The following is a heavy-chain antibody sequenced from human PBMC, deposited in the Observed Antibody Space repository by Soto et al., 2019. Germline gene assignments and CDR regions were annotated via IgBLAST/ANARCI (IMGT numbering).Heavy chain of an antibody. CDR1: GFTFDDYT. CDR3: AKVNNPYYYDSSGYLDYFDY. CDR2: ISWDGGST. V-gene: IGHV3-43*01. Sequence: EVQLVESGGVVVQPGGSLRLSCAASGFTFDDYTMHWVRQAPGKGLEWVSLISWDGGSTYYADSVKGRFTISRDNSKNSLYLQMNSLRTEDTALYYCAKVNNPYYYDSSGYLDYFDYWGQGTLVTVSS. D-gene: IGHD3-22*01. J-gene: IGHJ4*02.